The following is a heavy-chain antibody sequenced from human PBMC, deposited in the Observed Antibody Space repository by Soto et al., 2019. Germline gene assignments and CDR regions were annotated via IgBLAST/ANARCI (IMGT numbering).Heavy chain of an antibody. CDR3: ARLYQFDSSARSTGEFDY. J-gene: IGHJ4*02. Sequence: PGESLKISCKGSGYSFASYWIGWVRQMPGKGLEWMGIIYPGDSDTRYIPSFQGQVIISADKSISTAYLQWTSLKASDTAIYYCARLYQFDSSARSTGEFDYWGQGALVTVYS. D-gene: IGHD3-22*01. CDR1: GYSFASYW. V-gene: IGHV5-51*01. CDR2: IYPGDSDT.